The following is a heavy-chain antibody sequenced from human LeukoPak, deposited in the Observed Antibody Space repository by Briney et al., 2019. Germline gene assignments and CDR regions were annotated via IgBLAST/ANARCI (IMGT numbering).Heavy chain of an antibody. CDR2: IYSGGST. Sequence: GGSLRLSCAASGCTVSSNYMSWVRQAPGKGLEWVSVIYSGGSTYYADSVKGRFTISRDNSKNTLYLQMNSLRAEDTAVYYCAIFVVAGPDAFDIWGQGTMVTVSS. J-gene: IGHJ3*02. CDR3: AIFVVAGPDAFDI. V-gene: IGHV3-53*01. CDR1: GCTVSSNY. D-gene: IGHD2-21*01.